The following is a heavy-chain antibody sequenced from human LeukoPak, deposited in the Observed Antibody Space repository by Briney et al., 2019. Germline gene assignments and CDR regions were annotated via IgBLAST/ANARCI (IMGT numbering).Heavy chain of an antibody. CDR1: GYTFTSYG. J-gene: IGHJ4*02. CDR3: ARDRFSSSWFGY. Sequence: ASVKVSCKASGYTFTSYGISWVRQAPGQGLEWMGWISAYNGNTNYAQKLQGRVTMTTDTSTSTAHMELRSLRSDDAAVYYCARDRFSSSWFGYWGQGTLVTVSS. CDR2: ISAYNGNT. V-gene: IGHV1-18*01. D-gene: IGHD6-13*01.